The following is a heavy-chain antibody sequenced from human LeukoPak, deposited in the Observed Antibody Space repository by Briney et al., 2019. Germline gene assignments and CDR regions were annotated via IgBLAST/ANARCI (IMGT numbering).Heavy chain of an antibody. CDR2: INHSGST. CDR1: GGPFSGYY. Sequence: SETLSLTCNTYGGPFSGYYWSWIRQPPGKGLEWIGEINHSGSTNYNPSLKSRVIISVDTSKNQFSLKLSSVTAADTAVYYCARSSDYWGQGTLVTVSS. J-gene: IGHJ4*02. V-gene: IGHV4-34*01. D-gene: IGHD6-6*01. CDR3: ARSSDY.